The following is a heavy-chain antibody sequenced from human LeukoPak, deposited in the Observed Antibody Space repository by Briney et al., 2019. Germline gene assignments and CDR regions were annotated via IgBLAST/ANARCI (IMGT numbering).Heavy chain of an antibody. J-gene: IGHJ6*03. CDR2: ISYDGSNK. Sequence: RGSLRLSCAASGFTFSSYAMHWVRQAPGKGLEWVAVISYDGSNKYYADSVKARFTISRDNSKNTLYLQMNSLSADDTAVYYCARDKLRGSAGNYYYMDVWGKGTTVTISS. D-gene: IGHD1-26*01. V-gene: IGHV3-30*04. CDR3: ARDKLRGSAGNYYYMDV. CDR1: GFTFSSYA.